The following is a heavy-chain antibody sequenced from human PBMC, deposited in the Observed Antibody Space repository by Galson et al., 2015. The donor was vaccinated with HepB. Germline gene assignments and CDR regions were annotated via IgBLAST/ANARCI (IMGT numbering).Heavy chain of an antibody. CDR1: GGTFSSYT. CDR2: IIPILGIA. V-gene: IGHV1-69*02. CDR3: ARVEIHSSGWSPFDY. Sequence: SVKVSCKASGGTFSSYTISWVRQAPGQGLEWMGRIIPILGIANYAQKFQGRVTITADKSTSTAYMELSSLRSEDTAVYYCARVEIHSSGWSPFDYWGQGTLVTVSS. J-gene: IGHJ4*02. D-gene: IGHD6-19*01.